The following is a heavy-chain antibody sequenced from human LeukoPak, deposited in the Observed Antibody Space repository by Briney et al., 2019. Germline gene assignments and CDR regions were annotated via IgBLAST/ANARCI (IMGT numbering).Heavy chain of an antibody. V-gene: IGHV4-4*07. Sequence: HPSETLSLTCTVSGGSISSYYWSWIRQPAGKGLEWIGHIYTTGSTNYNPSLKSRVTISVDTSKNQFSLKLISVTAADTAVYYCARSPQRGYIYGYLKHFDYWGQGTLVTVSS. D-gene: IGHD5-18*01. CDR1: GGSISSYY. CDR3: ARSPQRGYIYGYLKHFDY. CDR2: IYTTGST. J-gene: IGHJ4*02.